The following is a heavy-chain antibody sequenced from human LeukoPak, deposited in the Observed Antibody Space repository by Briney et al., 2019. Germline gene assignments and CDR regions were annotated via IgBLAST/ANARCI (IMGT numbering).Heavy chain of an antibody. Sequence: KSSETLSLTCTVSGGSIYSHHWSWIRQPPGKGQEWIGYIFYTGSTNYNPSLNSRVTISVDTLKNQFSLKLNSVTAADTAVYYCARGSNWFDPWGPGTLVTVSS. CDR3: ARGSNWFDP. V-gene: IGHV4-59*11. CDR2: IFYTGST. J-gene: IGHJ5*02. CDR1: GGSIYSHH.